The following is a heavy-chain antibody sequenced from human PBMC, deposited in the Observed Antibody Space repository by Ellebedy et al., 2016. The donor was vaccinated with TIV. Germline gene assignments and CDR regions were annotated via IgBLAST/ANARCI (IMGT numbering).Heavy chain of an antibody. J-gene: IGHJ4*02. Sequence: GGSLRLSXAASGFTFRSYTMNWVRQAPGKGLVWISHINAETNLIYYADSVKGRITVSRDNAESSLFLQMNDLRAEDTAVYYCVRDHNWAFDYWGQGTLVAVSS. V-gene: IGHV3-48*01. D-gene: IGHD5-24*01. CDR3: VRDHNWAFDY. CDR2: INAETNLI. CDR1: GFTFRSYT.